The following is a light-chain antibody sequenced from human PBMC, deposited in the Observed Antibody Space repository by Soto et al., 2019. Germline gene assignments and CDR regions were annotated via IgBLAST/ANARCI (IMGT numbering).Light chain of an antibody. J-gene: IGKJ3*01. CDR1: RCVTNY. CDR2: HAS. Sequence: EIVLTQSPATLSLSPGERATLSCRASRCVTNYLAWYQQRPGQAPRLLIYHASNRATGIPASLSGSGSEIDLNLTISSQEPEDVEVYYCQQHSRWPRLTFGPGTKVDL. CDR3: QQHSRWPRLT. V-gene: IGKV3-11*01.